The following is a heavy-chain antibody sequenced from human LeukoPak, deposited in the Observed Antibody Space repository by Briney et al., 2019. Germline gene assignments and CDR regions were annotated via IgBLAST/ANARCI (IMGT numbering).Heavy chain of an antibody. J-gene: IGHJ3*02. CDR2: INPNSGGT. CDR3: ARDSYGSSGAFDI. V-gene: IGHV1-2*02. D-gene: IGHD5-18*01. Sequence: ASVKVSCKASGYTFTGYYMHWVRQAPGQGLEWMGWINPNSGGTNYAQKFQGRVTMTRDTSISTAYMELSRLRSDDTAVYYCARDSYGSSGAFDIWGQGTMVTVSS. CDR1: GYTFTGYY.